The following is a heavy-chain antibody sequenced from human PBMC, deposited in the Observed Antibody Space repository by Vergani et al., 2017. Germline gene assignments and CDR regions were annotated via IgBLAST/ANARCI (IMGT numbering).Heavy chain of an antibody. Sequence: QLQLQESGPGLVKPSETLSLTCTVSGGSISSSSYYWGWIRQPPGKGLEWIGSIYYSGITYYNPSLKSRVTISVDTSKNQFSLKLSSVTAADTAVYYCASLAAADRYMDVWGKGTTVTVSS. J-gene: IGHJ6*03. V-gene: IGHV4-39*01. CDR1: GGSISSSSYY. CDR3: ASLAAADRYMDV. D-gene: IGHD6-13*01. CDR2: IYYSGIT.